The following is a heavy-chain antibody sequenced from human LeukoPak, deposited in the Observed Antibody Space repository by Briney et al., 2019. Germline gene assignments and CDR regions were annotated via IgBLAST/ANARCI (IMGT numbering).Heavy chain of an antibody. J-gene: IGHJ4*02. CDR1: GGSISSYY. D-gene: IGHD2-2*01. CDR3: ARGGVVVPAAVDY. CDR2: IYYSGST. Sequence: PSETLSLTCTVSGGSISSYYWSWIRQPPGKGLEWIGYIYYSGSTNYNPSLKSRVTISVDTSKNQFSLKLSSVTAADTAVYYCARGGVVVPAAVDYWGQGTLVTVSS. V-gene: IGHV4-59*08.